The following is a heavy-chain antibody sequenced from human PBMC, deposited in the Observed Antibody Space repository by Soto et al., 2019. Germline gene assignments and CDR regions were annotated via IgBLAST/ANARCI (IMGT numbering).Heavy chain of an antibody. D-gene: IGHD3-16*02. J-gene: IGHJ4*02. V-gene: IGHV3-21*01. CDR3: ARHQYDYVWGSYRH. CDR1: GFTFSSYS. Sequence: PVGSLRLSCAASGFTFSSYSMNWVRQAPGKGLEWVSSISSSSSYIYYADSVKGRFTISRDNAKNSLYLQMNSLRAEDTAVYYCARHQYDYVWGSYRHWGQGTLVTVSS. CDR2: ISSSSSYI.